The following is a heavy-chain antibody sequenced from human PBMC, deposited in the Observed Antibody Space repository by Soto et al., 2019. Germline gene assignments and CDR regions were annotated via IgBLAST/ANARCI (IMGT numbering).Heavy chain of an antibody. CDR1: GGSFSGYY. J-gene: IGHJ6*02. D-gene: IGHD3-9*01. Sequence: KTSETLSLTCAVYGGSFSGYYWSWIRQPPGKGLEWIGEINHSGSTNYNPSLKSRVTISVDTSKNQFSLKLSSVTAADTAVYYCARRSGYYDILSYYYGMDVWGQGTTVTVSS. CDR2: INHSGST. V-gene: IGHV4-34*01. CDR3: ARRSGYYDILSYYYGMDV.